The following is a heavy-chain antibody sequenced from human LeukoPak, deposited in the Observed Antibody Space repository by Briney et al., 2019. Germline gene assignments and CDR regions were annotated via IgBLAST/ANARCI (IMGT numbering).Heavy chain of an antibody. V-gene: IGHV1-2*02. J-gene: IGHJ4*02. D-gene: IGHD1-26*01. Sequence: ASVKVSYKPSGYTFTRYYMHWVRQAPGQGLEGMGWINPNSGGTNYAQKFQGRVTMTRDTSISTAYMELSRLRSDDTAVYYCARDDSGSSIDYWGEGTLVTVSS. CDR3: ARDDSGSSIDY. CDR2: INPNSGGT. CDR1: GYTFTRYY.